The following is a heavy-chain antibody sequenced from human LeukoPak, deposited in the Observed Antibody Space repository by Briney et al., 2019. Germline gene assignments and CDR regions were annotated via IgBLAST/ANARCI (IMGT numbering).Heavy chain of an antibody. Sequence: PGRSLRLSCAASGFTFSSYAMHWVRQAPGKGLEWVALISYDGSNKYYADSVKGRFTISRDNSKNTLYLQMNSLRAEDTAVYYCARVGGEVRGVIRPDYWGQGTLVTVST. CDR3: ARVGGEVRGVIRPDY. CDR2: ISYDGSNK. J-gene: IGHJ4*02. V-gene: IGHV3-30-3*01. D-gene: IGHD3-10*01. CDR1: GFTFSSYA.